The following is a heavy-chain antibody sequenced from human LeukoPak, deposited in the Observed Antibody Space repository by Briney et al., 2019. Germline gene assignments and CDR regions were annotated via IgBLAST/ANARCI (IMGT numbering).Heavy chain of an antibody. V-gene: IGHV1-69*13. D-gene: IGHD6-25*01. J-gene: IGHJ3*02. CDR2: IIPIFGTA. Sequence: GASVKVSCKASGGTFSSYAISWVRQAPGQGLEWMGGIIPIFGTANYAQKFQGRVTITADESTGTAYMELSSLRSEDTAVYYCSIARAAKAFDIWGQGTVVTVSS. CDR3: SIARAAKAFDI. CDR1: GGTFSSYA.